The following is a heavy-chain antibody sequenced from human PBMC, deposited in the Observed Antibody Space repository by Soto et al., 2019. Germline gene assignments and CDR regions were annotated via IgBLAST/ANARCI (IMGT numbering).Heavy chain of an antibody. J-gene: IGHJ4*02. Sequence: QVQLVQSGAEVKKPGASVKVSCKASGYTFTGYYMHWVRQAPGQGLEWMGWINPNSGGTNYAQKFKGRFTMTMDTSINTAYMELSRLRSDDTAVYYFARDPYSCGPTDFWGQGTLVTVSS. CDR1: GYTFTGYY. CDR2: INPNSGGT. D-gene: IGHD6-19*01. V-gene: IGHV1-2*02. CDR3: ARDPYSCGPTDF.